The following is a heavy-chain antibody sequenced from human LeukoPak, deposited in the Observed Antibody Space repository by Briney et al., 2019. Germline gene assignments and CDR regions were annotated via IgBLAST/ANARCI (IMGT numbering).Heavy chain of an antibody. CDR1: GRSIGSSSYY. CDR2: IYYSGST. V-gene: IGHV4-39*07. D-gene: IGHD5-18*01. J-gene: IGHJ6*03. Sequence: SETLSLTCTVSGRSIGSSSYYWGWIRQPPGKGLAWIGRIYYSGSTYYNPSLKSRVTISVDTSKNQFSLKLTSVTAADTAVYYCARTTEGGYTYGYFYYYYMDVWGKGTTVTISS. CDR3: ARTTEGGYTYGYFYYYYMDV.